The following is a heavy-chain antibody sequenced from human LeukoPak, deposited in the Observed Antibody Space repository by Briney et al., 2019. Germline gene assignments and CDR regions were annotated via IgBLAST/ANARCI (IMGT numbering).Heavy chain of an antibody. CDR2: TNADNGNT. J-gene: IGHJ4*02. V-gene: IGHV1-3*01. D-gene: IGHD3-16*01. CDR3: ARGSTSDWPLEY. Sequence: ASVKVSCKASGYTFINYAIHWVRQAPGQRLEWMGWTNADNGNTRYSQRFQDRVTITRDTSASTAYMELSSLTSEDTALYYCARGSTSDWPLEYWGQGTLVTVSS. CDR1: GYTFINYA.